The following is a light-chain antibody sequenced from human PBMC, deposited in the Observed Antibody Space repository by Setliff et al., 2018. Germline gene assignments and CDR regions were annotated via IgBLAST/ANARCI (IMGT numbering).Light chain of an antibody. CDR1: KLGDKY. CDR2: QDS. Sequence: SYELTQPPSVSVSPGQTASITCSGDKLGDKYACWYQQKPGQSPVLVIYQDSKRPSGIPERFPGSNSGNTATLTISGTQAMDEADYYCQAWDSSTVVFGGGT. J-gene: IGLJ2*01. V-gene: IGLV3-1*01. CDR3: QAWDSSTVV.